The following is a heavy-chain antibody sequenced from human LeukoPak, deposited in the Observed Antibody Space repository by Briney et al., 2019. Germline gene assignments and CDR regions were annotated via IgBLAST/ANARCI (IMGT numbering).Heavy chain of an antibody. CDR2: INHSGST. D-gene: IGHD5-12*01. CDR1: GGSFSGYY. V-gene: IGHV4-34*01. Sequence: SETLSLTCAVYGGSFSGYYWSWIRQPPGKGLEWIGEINHSGSTNYSPSLKSRVTISVDTSKNQFSLKLSSVTAADTAVYYCARRSRWLRLGYFDYWGQGTLVTVSS. J-gene: IGHJ4*02. CDR3: ARRSRWLRLGYFDY.